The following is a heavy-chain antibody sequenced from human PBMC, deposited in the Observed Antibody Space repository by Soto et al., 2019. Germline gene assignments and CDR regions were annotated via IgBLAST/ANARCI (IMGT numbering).Heavy chain of an antibody. CDR2: IIPILGIA. V-gene: IGHV1-69*08. CDR1: GGTFSSYT. CDR3: ARDFEQYDFWSGYVYFDY. D-gene: IGHD3-3*01. J-gene: IGHJ4*02. Sequence: QVQLVQSGAEVKKPGSSVKVSCKASGGTFSSYTISWVRQAPGQGLEWMGRIIPILGIANYAQKFQGRVTITADKSTSTAYRELSSLRSEDTAVYYCARDFEQYDFWSGYVYFDYWGQGTLVTVSS.